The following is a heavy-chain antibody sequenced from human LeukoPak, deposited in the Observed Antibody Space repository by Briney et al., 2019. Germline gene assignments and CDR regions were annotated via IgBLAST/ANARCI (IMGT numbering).Heavy chain of an antibody. CDR1: GDPMSIYH. J-gene: IGHJ4*02. CDR2: IYYRGST. CDR3: ARVGYCSGGYCLIDY. Sequence: PWDTLSLLCSVSGDPMSIYHWTWIPHPPGEALEWIGYIYYRGSTYYKPSLKSRVTISIDTSKNPLTLKLSSVTAADTAVYYCARVGYCSGGYCLIDYWGQGIMVTVSS. V-gene: IGHV4-59*13. D-gene: IGHD2-15*01.